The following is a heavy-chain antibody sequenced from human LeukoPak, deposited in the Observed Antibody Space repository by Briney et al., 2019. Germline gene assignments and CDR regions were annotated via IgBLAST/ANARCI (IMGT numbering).Heavy chain of an antibody. CDR3: ASQDEIVGATASWFDP. Sequence: SVKVSCKASGGTFSSYAISWVRQAPGQGLEWMGGIIPIFGTANYAQKFQGRVTITADKSTSTAYMELSSLRSEDTAVYYCASQDEIVGATASWFDPWGQGTLVTVSS. CDR1: GGTFSSYA. J-gene: IGHJ5*02. CDR2: IIPIFGTA. V-gene: IGHV1-69*06. D-gene: IGHD1-26*01.